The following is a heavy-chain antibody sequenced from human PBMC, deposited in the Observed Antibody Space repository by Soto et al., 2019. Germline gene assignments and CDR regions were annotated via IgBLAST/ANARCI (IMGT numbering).Heavy chain of an antibody. CDR3: ARSYCSSTSGYGKRSEFDY. D-gene: IGHD2-2*01. Sequence: SQTLSLTCATSGDSVSSDSAAWNWIRQSPSGGLEWLGRTYYRSKWYNDYAVSVKSRITINPDTSKNQFSLQLNSVTPEDTAVYYCARSYCSSTSGYGKRSEFDYWGQGTLVTVSS. J-gene: IGHJ4*02. CDR2: TYYRSKWYN. V-gene: IGHV6-1*01. CDR1: GDSVSSDSAA.